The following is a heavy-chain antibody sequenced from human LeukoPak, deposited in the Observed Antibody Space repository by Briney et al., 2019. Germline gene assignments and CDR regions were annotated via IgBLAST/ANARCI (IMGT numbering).Heavy chain of an antibody. V-gene: IGHV1-24*01. CDR3: ATGRSGYGYVIDS. D-gene: IGHD5-18*01. CDR1: GYTLTELS. J-gene: IGHJ4*02. CDR2: FDAEDDET. Sequence: ASVKVSCKVSGYTLTELSIHWVRQALGKGLEWVGGFDAEDDETIYAQKFQGRVTLTEDTSTDTAHMELSSLRSEDTAVYYCATGRSGYGYVIDSWGQGTLVTVSS.